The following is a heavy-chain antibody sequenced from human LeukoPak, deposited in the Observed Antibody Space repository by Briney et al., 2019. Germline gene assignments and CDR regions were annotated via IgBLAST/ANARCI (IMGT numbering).Heavy chain of an antibody. D-gene: IGHD2-15*01. J-gene: IGHJ3*02. V-gene: IGHV4-59*08. CDR2: VSYTGRT. CDR1: GGSLSGHY. CDR3: ARHRNSGGTDAFDI. Sequence: LETLSLTCTVSGGSLSGHYWSWIRQPPGKRLEWIGYVSYTGRTKYNPSLQSRVTISIDTSKSQFSLKLSSVTAADTAVYYCARHRNSGGTDAFDIWGQGTMVTVSS.